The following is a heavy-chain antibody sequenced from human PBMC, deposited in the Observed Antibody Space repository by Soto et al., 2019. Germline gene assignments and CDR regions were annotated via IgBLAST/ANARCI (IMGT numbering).Heavy chain of an antibody. CDR2: IYSGGST. CDR3: ARLNSGSYYYIDY. Sequence: GGSLRLSCAASGFTVSSNYMSWVRQAPGKGLEWVSVIYSGGSTYYADSVKGRFTISRDNSKNTLYLQMNSLRAEDTAVYYCARLNSGSYYYIDYWGQGTLVTVYS. J-gene: IGHJ4*02. CDR1: GFTVSSNY. D-gene: IGHD1-26*01. V-gene: IGHV3-53*01.